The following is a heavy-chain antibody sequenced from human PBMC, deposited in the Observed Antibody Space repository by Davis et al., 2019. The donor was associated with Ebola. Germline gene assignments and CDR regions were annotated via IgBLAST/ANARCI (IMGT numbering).Heavy chain of an antibody. D-gene: IGHD2-15*01. CDR2: ISYDGSNK. CDR1: GFTFSSYG. V-gene: IGHV3-33*05. J-gene: IGHJ6*02. Sequence: GESLKISCAASGFTFSSYGMHWVRQAPGKGQEWAAVISYDGSNKYYADSVKGRFTISRDNSKNTLYLQMNSLRAEDTAVYYCAKGGYCSGGSCYSRGYGMDVWGQGTTVTVSS. CDR3: AKGGYCSGGSCYSRGYGMDV.